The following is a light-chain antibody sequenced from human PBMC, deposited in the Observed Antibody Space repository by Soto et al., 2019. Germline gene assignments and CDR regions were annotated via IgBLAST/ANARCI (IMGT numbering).Light chain of an antibody. CDR2: DAS. CDR3: HQSGSSPPWT. CDR1: QSVSSY. Sequence: EIVLTQSPATLSLSPGERATLSCRASQSVSSYLAWYQQKPGQAPRLLIYDASNRATGIPARFSGSGSGTDFTLTISSLEPADFAVYYCHQSGSSPPWTFGQGTKVEIK. V-gene: IGKV3-11*01. J-gene: IGKJ1*01.